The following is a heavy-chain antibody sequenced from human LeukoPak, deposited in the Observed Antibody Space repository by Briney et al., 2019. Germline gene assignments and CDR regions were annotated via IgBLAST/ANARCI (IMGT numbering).Heavy chain of an antibody. Sequence: GGSLRLSCAASRFTFSDYYLSWIRQAPGKGLEWVSYISSSGSTVYYADSVKGRFTISRDNAKNSLYLQMNSLRAEDTAVYYCAELGITMIGGVWGKGTTVTISS. CDR3: AELGITMIGGV. V-gene: IGHV3-11*04. CDR1: RFTFSDYY. D-gene: IGHD3-10*02. CDR2: ISSSGSTV. J-gene: IGHJ6*04.